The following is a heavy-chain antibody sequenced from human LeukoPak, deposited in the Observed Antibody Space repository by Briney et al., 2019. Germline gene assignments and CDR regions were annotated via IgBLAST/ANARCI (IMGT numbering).Heavy chain of an antibody. CDR3: ARVSGDFWSGYYSG. Sequence: SETLSLTCTVSGYSISSGYYWGWIRQPPGKGLEWIGYIYYSGSSNYNPSLKSRVTISVDTSKNQFSLKLSSVTAADTAVYYCARVSGDFWSGYYSGWGQGTLVTVSS. D-gene: IGHD3-3*01. CDR2: IYYSGSS. V-gene: IGHV4-38-2*02. J-gene: IGHJ4*02. CDR1: GYSISSGYY.